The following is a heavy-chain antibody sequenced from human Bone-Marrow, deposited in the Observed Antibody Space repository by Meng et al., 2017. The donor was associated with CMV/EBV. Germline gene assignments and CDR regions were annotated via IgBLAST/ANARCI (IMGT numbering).Heavy chain of an antibody. Sequence: SVKVSCKASGGTFSSYTISWVRQAPGQGLEWMGRIIPILGIANYAQKFQGRVTITADKSTSTAYMELRSLRSDDTAVYYCARTDYGGNTYYYYGMDVWGQGTTVTVSS. CDR3: ARTDYGGNTYYYYGMDV. J-gene: IGHJ6*02. CDR2: IIPILGIA. D-gene: IGHD4-23*01. CDR1: GGTFSSYT. V-gene: IGHV1-69*02.